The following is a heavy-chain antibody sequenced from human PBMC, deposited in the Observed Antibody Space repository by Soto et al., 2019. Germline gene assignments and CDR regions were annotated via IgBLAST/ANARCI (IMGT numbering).Heavy chain of an antibody. D-gene: IGHD6-6*01. CDR3: ARDHHLVRGITKIFDY. J-gene: IGHJ4*02. CDR2: VWPEMAH. CDR1: GFTFSTYG. V-gene: IGHV3-33*01. Sequence: QVQLVESGGGVVQPGRSLRLSCAASGFTFSTYGMHWVRQAPGKGLEWVAVVWPEMAHYYSESVRGRFTISGNNSNNTLYLHMNSLTAEDTALYYCARDHHLVRGITKIFDYWGQGTLGTVSP.